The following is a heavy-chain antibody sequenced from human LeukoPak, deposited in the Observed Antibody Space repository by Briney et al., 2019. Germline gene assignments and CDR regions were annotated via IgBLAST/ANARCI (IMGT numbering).Heavy chain of an antibody. V-gene: IGHV5-51*01. CDR1: GYSFTNYW. CDR2: IYPGDSDT. J-gene: IGHJ4*02. Sequence: GESLKISCKGSGYSFTNYWIGWVRQMPGKGLEWMGIIYPGDSDTRYSPSFQGQVTISADKSISTAYLQWSSPKASDTAMYYCARSSERAYCSSTSCPSDYWGQGTLVTVSS. D-gene: IGHD2-2*01. CDR3: ARSSERAYCSSTSCPSDY.